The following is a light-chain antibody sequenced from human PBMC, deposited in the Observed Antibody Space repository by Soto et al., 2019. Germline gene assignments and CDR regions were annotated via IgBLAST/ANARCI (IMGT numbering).Light chain of an antibody. CDR2: GAS. CDR1: QRISKSY. CDR3: QQYGSSTRT. J-gene: IGKJ1*01. V-gene: IGKV3-20*01. Sequence: EIVLTQSPGTLSLSPGERPTLSYRDSQRISKSYLAWYQQKPGQAPRLXIYGASSRETGIPERFSCSGAVTECTRTISRLEPEDVAVYFCQQYGSSTRTFGQGTKVDIK.